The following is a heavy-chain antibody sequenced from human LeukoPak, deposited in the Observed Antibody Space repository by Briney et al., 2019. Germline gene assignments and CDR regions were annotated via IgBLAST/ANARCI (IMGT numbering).Heavy chain of an antibody. CDR3: ARDPTGDRREWYFDL. Sequence: GGSLRLSCAASGFTFSSYSMNWVRQAPGKGLEWVSSISSSSSSYIYYADSVKGRFTISRDNAKNSLYLQMNSLRAEDTAVYYCARDPTGDRREWYFDLWGRGTLVTVSS. CDR2: ISSSSSSYI. V-gene: IGHV3-21*01. J-gene: IGHJ2*01. CDR1: GFTFSSYS. D-gene: IGHD7-27*01.